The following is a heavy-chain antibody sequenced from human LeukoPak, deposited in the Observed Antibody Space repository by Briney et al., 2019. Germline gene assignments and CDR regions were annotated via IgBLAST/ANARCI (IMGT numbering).Heavy chain of an antibody. J-gene: IGHJ4*02. CDR3: AKDGGPSSSGSQFFNY. D-gene: IGHD1-26*01. CDR1: GFTFSSYG. V-gene: IGHV3-30*18. Sequence: PGGSLRLSCAASGFTFSSYGMHWVRQAPGKGLEWVAVISYDGSNKYYADSVKGRFTISRDNSKNTLYLQMNSLRVEDTAVYYCAKDGGPSSSGSQFFNYWGQGALVTVSS. CDR2: ISYDGSNK.